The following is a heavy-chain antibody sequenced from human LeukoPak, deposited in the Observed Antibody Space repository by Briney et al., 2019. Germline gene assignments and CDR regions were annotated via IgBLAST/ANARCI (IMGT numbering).Heavy chain of an antibody. CDR3: ARQATPLAAFDI. D-gene: IGHD5-12*01. V-gene: IGHV1-2*02. CDR2: INPNSGGT. CDR1: GYTFTVYY. Sequence: ASVKVSCKASGYTFTVYYMHWVRQAPGQGLEWVGWINPNSGGTNYAQKFQGRVTMTRDTSISTAYMELSRLRSDDTAVYYCARQATPLAAFDIWGQETLVTVSS. J-gene: IGHJ3*02.